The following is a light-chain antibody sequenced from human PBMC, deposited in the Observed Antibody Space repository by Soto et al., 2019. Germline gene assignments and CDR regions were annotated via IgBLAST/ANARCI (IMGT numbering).Light chain of an antibody. CDR3: SSYAGINNLAV. J-gene: IGLJ1*01. CDR2: EVT. CDR1: SSDVGGYYS. V-gene: IGLV2-8*01. Sequence: QSALTQPPSASGSPGQSVTIPCTGTSSDVGGYYSVSWYQQHPGKAPKLMIYEVTKRPSGVPDRFSGSKSGSTASLTVSGLQAEDEADYYYSSYAGINNLAVFGTGTKVTVL.